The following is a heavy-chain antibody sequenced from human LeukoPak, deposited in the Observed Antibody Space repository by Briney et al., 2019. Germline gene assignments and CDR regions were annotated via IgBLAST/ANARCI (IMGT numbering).Heavy chain of an antibody. V-gene: IGHV3-23*01. CDR3: ATPLVAAYRTSNDY. D-gene: IGHD2-15*01. J-gene: IGHJ4*02. CDR2: ISGSGGST. CDR1: GFTFSSYA. Sequence: PGGSLRLSCAASGFTFSSYAMSWVRQAPGKGLEWVSAISGSGGSTYYADSVKGRFTISRDNSKNTPYLQMTSLRAEDTAVYYCATPLVAAYRTSNDYWGQGTLVTVSS.